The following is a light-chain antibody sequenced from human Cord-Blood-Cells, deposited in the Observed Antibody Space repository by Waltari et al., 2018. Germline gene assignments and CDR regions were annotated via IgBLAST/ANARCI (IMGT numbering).Light chain of an antibody. Sequence: SYELTQPPSVSVSPGQTARITCSGDVLPKKYAYWYQQKSGQAPVLVIYEDSKRPSGIPERFSGSSSGTMATLTISGAQVEDEADYYCYSTDSSGNLYVFGTGTKVTVL. CDR3: YSTDSSGNLYV. V-gene: IGLV3-10*01. CDR2: EDS. J-gene: IGLJ1*01. CDR1: VLPKKY.